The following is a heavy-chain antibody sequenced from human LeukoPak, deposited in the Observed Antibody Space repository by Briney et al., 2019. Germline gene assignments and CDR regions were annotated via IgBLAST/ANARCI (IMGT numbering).Heavy chain of an antibody. V-gene: IGHV4-59*08. CDR3: AGRAPRQPEDY. Sequence: SETLSLTCTVSGGSISSYYWSWIRQPPGKGLQWIGYIYYSGSTNYNPSLKSRVTISVDTSKNQFSLKLSSVTAADTAVYYCAGRAPRQPEDYWGQGTLVTVSS. J-gene: IGHJ4*02. D-gene: IGHD6-13*01. CDR1: GGSISSYY. CDR2: IYYSGST.